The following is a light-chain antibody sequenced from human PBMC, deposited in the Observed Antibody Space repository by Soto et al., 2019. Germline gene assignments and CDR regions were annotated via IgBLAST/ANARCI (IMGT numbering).Light chain of an antibody. CDR3: SSYTSSSTLMV. Sequence: QSALTQPASVYGSPGQSITISCTGTSSDVGGYNYVSWYQQHPGKAPKLMIYEVSNRPLGVSNRFSGSKSGNTASLTISGLQAEDEADYYCSSYTSSSTLMVFGGGTKLTVL. V-gene: IGLV2-14*01. J-gene: IGLJ2*01. CDR1: SSDVGGYNY. CDR2: EVS.